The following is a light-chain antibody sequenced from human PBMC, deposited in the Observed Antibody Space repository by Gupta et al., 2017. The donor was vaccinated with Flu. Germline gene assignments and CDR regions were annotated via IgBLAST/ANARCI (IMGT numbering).Light chain of an antibody. CDR3: QQFESAPFT. V-gene: IGKV3-20*01. J-gene: IGKJ4*01. CDR2: GAS. Sequence: EIVLTQSPGTLPLSSGERATLSCRASQSVGINYLAWYQQKPGQAPRLLIYGASSRPTGIRDRFSGSVSGSGTDFTLTISRLEPEDFAIYYCQQFESAPFTFGGGTKVEI. CDR1: QSVGINY.